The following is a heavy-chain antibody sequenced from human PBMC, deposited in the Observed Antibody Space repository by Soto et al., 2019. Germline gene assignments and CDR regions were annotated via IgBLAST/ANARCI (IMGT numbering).Heavy chain of an antibody. D-gene: IGHD4-17*01. CDR2: INSDGSST. CDR3: AGGFIYGDSLDY. J-gene: IGHJ4*02. Sequence: GGSLRLSCAASGFTFSSYWMHWVRQAPGKGLVWVSRINSDGSSTSYADSVKGRFTISRDNAKNTLYLQMNSLRAEDTAVYYCAGGFIYGDSLDYWGEGTLVTVSS. CDR1: GFTFSSYW. V-gene: IGHV3-74*01.